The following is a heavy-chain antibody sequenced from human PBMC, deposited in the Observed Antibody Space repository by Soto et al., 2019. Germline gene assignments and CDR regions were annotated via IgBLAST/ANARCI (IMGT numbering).Heavy chain of an antibody. CDR3: VRDPGFCSGGSCYSSSYGMDV. D-gene: IGHD2-15*01. CDR1: GFTFSSYA. Sequence: PGGSLRLSCAASGFTFSSYAMHWVRQAPGKGLEWVAVISYDGSNKYYADSVKGRFTISRDNSKNTLYLQMNSLRAEDTAVYYCVRDPGFCSGGSCYSSSYGMDVWGQGTTVTVSS. V-gene: IGHV3-30-3*01. CDR2: ISYDGSNK. J-gene: IGHJ6*02.